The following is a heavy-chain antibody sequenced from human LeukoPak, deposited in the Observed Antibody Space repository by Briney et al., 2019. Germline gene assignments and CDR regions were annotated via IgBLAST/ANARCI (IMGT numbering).Heavy chain of an antibody. V-gene: IGHV3-23*01. D-gene: IGHD3-3*01. CDR2: IRFSNDNT. J-gene: IGHJ4*02. Sequence: GGALRLSCAVSGFTFSNYALNWVRQAPGKGLEWVSAIRFSNDNTHYADSVKGRFIVSRDNSKNTVYLQMNSLRAEDTAVYYCARLPWSDFPYWGQGTLVTVSS. CDR1: GFTFSNYA. CDR3: ARLPWSDFPY.